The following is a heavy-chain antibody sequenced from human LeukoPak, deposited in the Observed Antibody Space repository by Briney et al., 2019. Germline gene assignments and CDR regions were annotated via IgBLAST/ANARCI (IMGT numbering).Heavy chain of an antibody. CDR3: ARGGGSGRWGSAFDM. V-gene: IGHV3-7*01. Sequence: GGSLRLSCAASGFTFRNYWMDWVRQAPGKGLEWVANMKQDGREQYYVDSVKGRFTISRDNAKNSVHLQMNSLRDEDTAVYYCARGGGSGRWGSAFDMWGQGTMVTVSS. J-gene: IGHJ3*02. D-gene: IGHD6-19*01. CDR1: GFTFRNYW. CDR2: MKQDGREQ.